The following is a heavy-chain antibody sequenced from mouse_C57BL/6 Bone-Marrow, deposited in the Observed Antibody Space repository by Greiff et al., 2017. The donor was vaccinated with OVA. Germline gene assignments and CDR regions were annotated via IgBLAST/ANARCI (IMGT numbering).Heavy chain of an antibody. CDR1: GYTFTSYW. V-gene: IGHV1-64*01. CDR3: AREVFMTTRDYFDY. D-gene: IGHD1-1*01. Sequence: QVQLQQPGAELVKPGASVKLSCKASGYTFTSYWMHWVKQRPGQGLEWIGMIHPNSGSTNYNEKVKSKATLTVDNSSSTAYMQLSSLTSEDAAVYDCAREVFMTTRDYFDYWGQGTTLTVSS. CDR2: IHPNSGST. J-gene: IGHJ2*01.